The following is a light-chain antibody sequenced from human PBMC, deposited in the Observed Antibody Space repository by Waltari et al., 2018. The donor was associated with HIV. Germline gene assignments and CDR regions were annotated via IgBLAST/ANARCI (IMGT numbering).Light chain of an antibody. V-gene: IGKV1-5*03. CDR2: KAS. CDR1: QSISSW. Sequence: DIQMTQSPSTLSASVGYRVPITCRASQSISSWLAWYQQKPGKAPKLLIYKASSLESGVPSRFSGSGSGKEFTLTISSLQPDDFATYYCQQYNSYSYTFGQGTKLEIK. CDR3: QQYNSYSYT. J-gene: IGKJ2*01.